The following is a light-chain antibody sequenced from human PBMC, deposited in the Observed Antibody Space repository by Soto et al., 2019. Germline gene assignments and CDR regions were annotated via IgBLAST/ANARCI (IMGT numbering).Light chain of an antibody. Sequence: EIVLMQSPGTLSLSPGERATLSCRASQTLRRTYIAWYQQKPGQAPRVLIYGASKRATGIPDRFSGSGSGTDFSLTISRLEPEDFGVYYCQQRSNWPPVTFGGGTKVEIK. V-gene: IGKV3D-20*02. CDR1: QTLRRTY. J-gene: IGKJ4*01. CDR3: QQRSNWPPVT. CDR2: GAS.